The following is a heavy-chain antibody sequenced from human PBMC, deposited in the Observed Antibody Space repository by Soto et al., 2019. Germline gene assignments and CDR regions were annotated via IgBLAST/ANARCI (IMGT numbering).Heavy chain of an antibody. CDR3: ATSLITIFGVVRGFDA. CDR1: GYTLTELS. Sequence: GASVKVSCKVSGYTLTELSMHWVRHAPGKGLEWMGGFDPEDGETIYAQKFRGRVTMTEDTSTDTAYMELSSLRSEDTAVYYCATSLITIFGVVRGFDAWGQGTLVTVSS. V-gene: IGHV1-24*01. CDR2: FDPEDGET. D-gene: IGHD3-3*01. J-gene: IGHJ5*02.